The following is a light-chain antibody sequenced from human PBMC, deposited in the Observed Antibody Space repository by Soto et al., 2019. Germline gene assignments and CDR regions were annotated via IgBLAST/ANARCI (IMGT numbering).Light chain of an antibody. CDR1: ALPKQY. V-gene: IGLV3-25*03. CDR2: KDS. J-gene: IGLJ7*01. Sequence: SYELTQPPSVSVSPGQTARITCSGDALPKQYAYWYQQKPGQAPVLVIYKDSERPSGIPERFSGSSSGTTVTLTISGVQAEDGADYYCQSADRSGTYGAGVGGGTQLTVL. CDR3: QSADRSGTYGAG.